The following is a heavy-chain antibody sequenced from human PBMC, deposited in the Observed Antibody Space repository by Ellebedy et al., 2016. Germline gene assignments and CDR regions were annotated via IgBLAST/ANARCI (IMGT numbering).Heavy chain of an antibody. Sequence: GESLKISCQTSGYSFIHYWISWVRQVPGKGLEWMGRIDPGDSYINYNPSFHGHVTISSDRSLTTVPLQWSSLGASDTAIYYCAGHRGERWQLGASDFWGQGTRVTVSS. CDR1: GYSFIHYW. CDR2: IDPGDSYI. V-gene: IGHV5-10-1*01. J-gene: IGHJ4*02. D-gene: IGHD4-23*01. CDR3: AGHRGERWQLGASDF.